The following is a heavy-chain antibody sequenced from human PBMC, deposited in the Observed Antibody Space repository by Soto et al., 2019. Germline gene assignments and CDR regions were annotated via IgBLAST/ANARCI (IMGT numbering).Heavy chain of an antibody. CDR2: ISYDGSNK. D-gene: IGHD5-18*01. V-gene: IGHV3-30-3*01. J-gene: IGHJ6*02. CDR1: GFTFSSYA. Sequence: GGSLRLSCAASGFTFSSYAMHWVRQAPGKGLEWVAVISYDGSNKYYADSVKGRFTISRDNSKNTLYLQMNSLRAEDTAVYYCARGQELWGTYYYYGMDVWGQGTTVTVSS. CDR3: ARGQELWGTYYYYGMDV.